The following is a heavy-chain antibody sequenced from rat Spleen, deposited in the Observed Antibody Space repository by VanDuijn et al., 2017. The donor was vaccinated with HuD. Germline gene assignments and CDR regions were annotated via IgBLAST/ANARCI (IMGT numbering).Heavy chain of an antibody. CDR2: ISAGGGNT. J-gene: IGHJ4*01. CDR1: GFTFSNYD. V-gene: IGHV5S23*01. Sequence: EVQLVDSGGGLVQPGRSLKLSCAASGFTFSNYDMAWVSQAPTEGLEWVASISAGGGNTYYRDSVKGRFTISRDNAKSTLYLQMDSLRSEDTATYYCARHYGGYSEYVMDAWGQGASVTVSS. CDR3: ARHYGGYSEYVMDA. D-gene: IGHD1-11*01.